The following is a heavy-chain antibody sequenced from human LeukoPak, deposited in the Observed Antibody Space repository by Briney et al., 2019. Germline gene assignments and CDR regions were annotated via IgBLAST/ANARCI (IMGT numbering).Heavy chain of an antibody. J-gene: IGHJ6*03. CDR1: GGSFSGYY. CDR2: INHSGST. D-gene: IGHD6-13*01. CDR3: ARLSIAAAGNLFNYYYMDV. Sequence: PSETLSLTCAVYGGSFSGYYWSWIRQPPGKGLEWIGEINHSGSTNYNPSLKSRVTISVDTSKNQFSLKLSSVTAADTAVYYCARLSIAAAGNLFNYYYMDVWGQGTMVTVSS. V-gene: IGHV4-34*01.